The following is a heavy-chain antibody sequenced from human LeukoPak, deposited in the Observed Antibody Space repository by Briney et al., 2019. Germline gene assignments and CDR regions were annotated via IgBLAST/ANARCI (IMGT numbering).Heavy chain of an antibody. V-gene: IGHV4-39*01. CDR3: ARQVRGHRDVWGSYPRPLAY. CDR1: GGSITSTYY. D-gene: IGHD3-16*02. CDR2: MHYSGST. Sequence: SETLSLTCSVSGGSITSTYYWGWIRHPPGKGLEWVGSMHYSGSTYYNPSLKSRLIMSVDTSTNQYSRRLSSVTAADTAVYSCARQVRGHRDVWGSYPRPLAYGGQGTLVTVSS. J-gene: IGHJ4*02.